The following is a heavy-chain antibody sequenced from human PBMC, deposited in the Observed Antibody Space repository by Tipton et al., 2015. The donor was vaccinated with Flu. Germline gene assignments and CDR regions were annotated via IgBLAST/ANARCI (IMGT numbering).Heavy chain of an antibody. CDR2: IYYSGST. D-gene: IGHD2-2*02. CDR3: ARVLGYCSSTSCYRYYYYGMDV. CDR1: GGSIGSYY. V-gene: IGHV4-59*01. J-gene: IGHJ6*02. Sequence: LRLSCTVSGGSIGSYYWSWIRQPPGKGLEWIGYIYYSGSTNYNPSLKSRVTISVDTSKNQFSLKLSSVTAADTAVYYCARVLGYCSSTSCYRYYYYGMDVRGQGTTVTVSS.